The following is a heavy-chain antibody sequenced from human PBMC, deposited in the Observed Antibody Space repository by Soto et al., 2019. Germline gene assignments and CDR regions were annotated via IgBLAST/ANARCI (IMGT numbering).Heavy chain of an antibody. CDR3: ATSYYNFWSGYYLAYFDY. CDR2: INHSGST. Sequence: PSETLSLTCTVSGGSISSRSYYWGWIRQPPGKGLEWIGSINHSGSTYYNPSLNSRVTISVDTYKKQFSLKLSSVTAADTAVYYCATSYYNFWSGYYLAYFDYWGQGTLVTVSS. D-gene: IGHD3-3*01. J-gene: IGHJ4*02. V-gene: IGHV4-39*07. CDR1: GGSISSRSYY.